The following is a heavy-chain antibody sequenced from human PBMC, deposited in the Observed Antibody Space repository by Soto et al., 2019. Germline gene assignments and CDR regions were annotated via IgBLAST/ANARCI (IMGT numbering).Heavy chain of an antibody. J-gene: IGHJ3*02. CDR1: GFSLSTSGLV. D-gene: IGHD6-19*01. Sequence: QITLKESGPTLVKPTQTLTLTCTFSGFSLSTSGLVVGWIRQPPGKALEWLAVIYWDDGRRSSPSLKSRVTLTKDTSRNPVVLSMTNMDPVDTATYYCAREWGLVWGAYDTWGQGTTVTVSS. CDR3: AREWGLVWGAYDT. V-gene: IGHV2-5*02. CDR2: IYWDDGR.